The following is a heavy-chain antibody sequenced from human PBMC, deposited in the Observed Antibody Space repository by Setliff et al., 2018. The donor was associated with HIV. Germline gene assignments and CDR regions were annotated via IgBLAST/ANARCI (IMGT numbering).Heavy chain of an antibody. CDR1: GGSISSSSHY. D-gene: IGHD5-18*01. J-gene: IGHJ3*02. CDR3: ARPRYTYGTPPAFDI. V-gene: IGHV4-39*01. CDR2: IYFSGST. Sequence: SETLSLTCTVSGGSISSSSHYWGWIRQPPGKGLEWIGSIYFSGSTYYNPSPKSRVTISVDTSKNQFSRKLSSVTAADTAVYYCARPRYTYGTPPAFDIWGRGTVVTVS.